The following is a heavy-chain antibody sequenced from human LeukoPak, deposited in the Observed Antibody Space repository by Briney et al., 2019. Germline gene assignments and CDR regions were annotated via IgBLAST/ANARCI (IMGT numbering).Heavy chain of an antibody. J-gene: IGHJ2*01. V-gene: IGHV4-61*02. Sequence: SQTLSLTCTVSGGSISSGSYYWSWIRQPAGKGLEWIGRIYTSGSINYNPSLKSRVTISVDTSKNQFSLKLSSVTAADTAVYYCARDWYYDILTGYYSDYWYFDLWGRGTLVTVSS. CDR1: GGSISSGSYY. CDR2: IYTSGSI. D-gene: IGHD3-9*01. CDR3: ARDWYYDILTGYYSDYWYFDL.